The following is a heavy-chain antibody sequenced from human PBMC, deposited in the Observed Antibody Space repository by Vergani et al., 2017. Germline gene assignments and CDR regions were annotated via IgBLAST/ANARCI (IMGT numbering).Heavy chain of an antibody. D-gene: IGHD4-17*01. CDR1: GGSISSGDYY. CDR2: IYYSGST. CDR3: ARDFRAHDYGDYEKAFDI. Sequence: QVQLQASGPGLVKPSQTLSLTCTVSGGSISSGDYYWSWIRQPPGKGLEWIGYIYYSGSTYYNPSLKSRVTISVDTSKNQFSLKLSSVTAADTAVYYCARDFRAHDYGDYEKAFDIWGQGTMVTVSS. V-gene: IGHV4-30-4*08. J-gene: IGHJ3*02.